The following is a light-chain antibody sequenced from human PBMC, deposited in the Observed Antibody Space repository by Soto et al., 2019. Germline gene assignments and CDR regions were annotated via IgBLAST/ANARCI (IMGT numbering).Light chain of an antibody. J-gene: IGKJ2*01. CDR3: QQYHSSPPMYT. CDR2: GAS. V-gene: IGKV3-20*01. CDR1: QSISSTY. Sequence: EIVLTQSPGTLSLSPGERATLSCRASQSISSTYLVWYQQRPGQAPRLLIYGASSRATGIPDRFSGGGSGTDFTLTISRLEPEDFAVYYCQQYHSSPPMYTFGQGTKLEIK.